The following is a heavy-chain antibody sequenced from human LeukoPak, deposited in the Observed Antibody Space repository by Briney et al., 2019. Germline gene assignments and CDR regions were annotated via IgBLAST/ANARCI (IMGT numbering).Heavy chain of an antibody. CDR3: LVWKHVFDR. Sequence: GGSLRLSCAASGFTFSSYGMHWVRQAPGKGLEWVAVMSYDGSKEYYADSVKGRFTISRDNSKNTLYLQMNSLRVEDTAVYYCLVWKHVFDRWGQGTLVTVSS. D-gene: IGHD5/OR15-5a*01. J-gene: IGHJ5*02. CDR1: GFTFSSYG. V-gene: IGHV3-30*03. CDR2: MSYDGSKE.